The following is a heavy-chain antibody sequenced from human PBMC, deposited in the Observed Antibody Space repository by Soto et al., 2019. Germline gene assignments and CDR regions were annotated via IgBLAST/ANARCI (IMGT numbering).Heavy chain of an antibody. CDR1: GFTFSSYS. Sequence: EVQLVESGGGLVQPGGSLSLSCAASGFTFSSYSMNWVRQAPGKGLEWVSSISTSSSTIYYADSVRGRFTISRDNAKNSLYLQMDSLRAEDTAVYYCAAKRSTLFISWGQGTPVTVSS. D-gene: IGHD3-9*01. CDR2: ISTSSSTI. V-gene: IGHV3-48*01. J-gene: IGHJ4*02. CDR3: AAKRSTLFIS.